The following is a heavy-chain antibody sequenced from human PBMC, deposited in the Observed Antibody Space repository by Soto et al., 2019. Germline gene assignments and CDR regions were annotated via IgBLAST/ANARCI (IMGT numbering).Heavy chain of an antibody. CDR3: ARGGSGSYSEYYFDY. J-gene: IGHJ4*02. CDR2: IGTAGDT. D-gene: IGHD1-26*01. V-gene: IGHV3-13*01. CDR1: GFTFSSYD. Sequence: GGSLRLSCAASGFTFSSYDMHWVRQATGKGLEWVSAIGTAGDTYYPGSVKGRFTISRENAKNSLYLQMNSLRAGDTAVYYYARGGSGSYSEYYFDYWGQGTLVTVS.